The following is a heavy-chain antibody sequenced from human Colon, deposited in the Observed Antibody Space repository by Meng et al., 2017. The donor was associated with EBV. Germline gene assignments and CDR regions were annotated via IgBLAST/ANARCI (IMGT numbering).Heavy chain of an antibody. CDR1: GGSFSGYV. J-gene: IGHJ4*02. V-gene: IGHV4-34*01. D-gene: IGHD3-9*01. CDR3: ARVPTTGYKDH. CDR2: VSHPGSA. Sequence: QLLQQQLGAGLLKPSETLSLTCTVNGGSFSGYVWSWVRQPPGKGMEWIGEVSHPGSANYNPSLKSRVTISVDASEKQFSLRLTSVTAADSAVYYCARVPTTGYKDHWGQGTLVTVSS.